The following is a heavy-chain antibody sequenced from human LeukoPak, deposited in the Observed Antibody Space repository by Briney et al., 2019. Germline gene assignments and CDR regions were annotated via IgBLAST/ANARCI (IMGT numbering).Heavy chain of an antibody. CDR1: GYTFTIYY. CDR3: ARGRTLFDY. Sequence: ASVKVSCKASGYTFTIYYMHWVRQPPGQGLEWMGIINPSGGATTYAQQFQDRVTMTRDTSTSTVYMELSSLRSEDTAVYYCARGRTLFDYWGQGTLVTVSS. V-gene: IGHV1-46*01. J-gene: IGHJ4*02. CDR2: INPSGGAT.